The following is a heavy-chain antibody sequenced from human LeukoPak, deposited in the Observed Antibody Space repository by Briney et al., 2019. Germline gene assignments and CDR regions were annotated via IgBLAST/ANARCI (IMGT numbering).Heavy chain of an antibody. D-gene: IGHD3-10*01. CDR3: ARRYYYNLGSFPFDF. Sequence: SETLSLTCAVSGGPFSGYFWSWIRQSSGKGLEWIGEIHNSGTTNYNPSLNSRVTISEDTTKNQFYLNLSSVTAADTAVYYCARRYYYNLGSFPFDFWGQGTLVTVSS. CDR2: IHNSGTT. J-gene: IGHJ4*02. V-gene: IGHV4-34*01. CDR1: GGPFSGYF.